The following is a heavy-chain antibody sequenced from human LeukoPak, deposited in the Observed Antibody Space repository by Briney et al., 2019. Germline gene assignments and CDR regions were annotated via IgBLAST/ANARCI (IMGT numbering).Heavy chain of an antibody. CDR1: GASISSYY. D-gene: IGHD1-26*01. CDR2: IYYSGST. V-gene: IGHV4-59*01. CDR3: ARGEAGTTTDFDY. Sequence: SETLSLTCTVSGASISSYYWNWIRQPPGKGLEWIGYIYYSGSTNYHPSLKSRVTISLDTSKNQFSLKLSSVTAADTAVYYCARGEAGTTTDFDYWGQGTLVTVSS. J-gene: IGHJ4*02.